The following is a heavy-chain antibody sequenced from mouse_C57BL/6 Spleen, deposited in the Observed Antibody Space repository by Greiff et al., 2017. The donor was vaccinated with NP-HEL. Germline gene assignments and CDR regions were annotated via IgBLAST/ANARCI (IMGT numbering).Heavy chain of an antibody. CDR2: IDPEDGET. CDR1: GFNIKDYY. CDR3: ARDCGSSYDWFAY. V-gene: IGHV14-2*01. J-gene: IGHJ3*01. Sequence: EVKVVESGAELVKPGASVKLSCTASGFNIKDYYMHWVKQRTEQGLEWIGRIDPEDGETKYAPKFQGKATITADTSSNTAYLQLSSLTSEDTAVYYCARDCGSSYDWFAYWGQGTLVTVSA. D-gene: IGHD1-1*01.